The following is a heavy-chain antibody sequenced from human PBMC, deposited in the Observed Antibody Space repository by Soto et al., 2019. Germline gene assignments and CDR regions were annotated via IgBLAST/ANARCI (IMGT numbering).Heavy chain of an antibody. V-gene: IGHV3-30-3*01. CDR2: ISYDGSNK. D-gene: IGHD3-3*01. J-gene: IGHJ4*02. CDR3: ARGSGVTIFGVVVIPPGY. CDR1: GFTFSSYA. Sequence: GGSLRLSCAASGFTFSSYAMHWVRQAPGKGLEWVAVISYDGSNKYYADSVKGRFTISRDNSKNTLYLQMNSLRAEDTAVYYCARGSGVTIFGVVVIPPGYWGQGTLVTVSS.